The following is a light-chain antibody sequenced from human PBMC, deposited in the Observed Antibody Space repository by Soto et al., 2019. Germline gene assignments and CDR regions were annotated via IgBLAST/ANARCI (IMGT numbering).Light chain of an antibody. CDR1: SSDVGSYNL. CDR2: EVS. CDR3: SSYTSSSTRV. J-gene: IGLJ1*01. Sequence: QSSLTQPASVSGSPGQSITMSCTGTSSDVGSYNLVSWYQQHPGKAPKLMIYEVSNRPSGVSNRFSGSKSGNTASLTISGLQAEDEADYYCSSYTSSSTRVFGTGTKVTVL. V-gene: IGLV2-14*02.